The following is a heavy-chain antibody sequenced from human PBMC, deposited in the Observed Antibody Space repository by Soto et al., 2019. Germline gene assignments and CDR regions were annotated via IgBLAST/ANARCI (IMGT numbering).Heavy chain of an antibody. CDR3: ARRLYGDYDY. V-gene: IGHV1-18*01. Sequence: ASVKVSCKASGYSFTTSGITWVRQAPGQGLEWMGWISTYNGNTNYAQKLQDRVTLTADTSTSTAYMELRSLRSDDTAIYYCARRLYGDYDYWGQGTLVTVSS. CDR1: GYSFTTSG. CDR2: ISTYNGNT. D-gene: IGHD4-17*01. J-gene: IGHJ4*02.